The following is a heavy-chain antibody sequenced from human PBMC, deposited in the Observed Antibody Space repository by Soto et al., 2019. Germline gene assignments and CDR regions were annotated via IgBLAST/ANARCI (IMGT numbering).Heavy chain of an antibody. V-gene: IGHV3-23*01. CDR3: AKSLSIGYCSGGSCLLGTFDI. Sequence: GGSLRLSCAASGFTFSSYAMSWVRQAPGKGLEWVSAISGSGGSTYYADSVKGRFTISRDNSKNTLYLQMNSLRAEDTAVYYCAKSLSIGYCSGGSCLLGTFDIWGQGTMVTVSS. D-gene: IGHD2-15*01. J-gene: IGHJ3*02. CDR2: ISGSGGST. CDR1: GFTFSSYA.